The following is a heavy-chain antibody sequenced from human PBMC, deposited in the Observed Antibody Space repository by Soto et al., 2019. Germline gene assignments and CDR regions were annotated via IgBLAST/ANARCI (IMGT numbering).Heavy chain of an antibody. Sequence: EVQLVESGGGLIQPGGSLRLSCAASGFTVSSNYMSWVRQAPGKGLEWVSVIYSDGSTYYADSVKGRFTISRDNSKNTLYLQMNSLSAEDTAVYYCAGGITMIVAAHYGMDVWGQGTTVTVSS. CDR1: GFTVSSNY. D-gene: IGHD3-22*01. CDR3: AGGITMIVAAHYGMDV. V-gene: IGHV3-53*01. J-gene: IGHJ6*02. CDR2: IYSDGST.